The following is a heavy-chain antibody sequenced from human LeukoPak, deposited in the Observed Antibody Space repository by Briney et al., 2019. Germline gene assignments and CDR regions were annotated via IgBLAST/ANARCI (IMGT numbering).Heavy chain of an antibody. Sequence: PGGSLRLSCAASEFTFSVYYMTWIRQAPGKGLEWVSYITTSSSTKYADSVKGRFTISRDNAKNSMYLQMNSLRDEDTAVYYCARVASTVPTPNFDYWGQGTLVTVSS. CDR2: ITTSSST. D-gene: IGHD4-17*01. CDR3: ARVASTVPTPNFDY. CDR1: EFTFSVYY. J-gene: IGHJ4*02. V-gene: IGHV3-11*05.